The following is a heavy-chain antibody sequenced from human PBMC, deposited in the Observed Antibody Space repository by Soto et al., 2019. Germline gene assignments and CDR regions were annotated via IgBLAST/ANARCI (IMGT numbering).Heavy chain of an antibody. D-gene: IGHD2-2*01. CDR2: INSDGSST. CDR3: ARVVLGYCSSTNCPLWFDP. Sequence: PGGSLRLSCAASGFTFRSHWMHWVRQAPGMGLVWVSHINSDGSSTTYADSVKGRFTISRDNAKNTLYLQMNSLRAEDTAVYYCARVVLGYCSSTNCPLWFDPWGQGTLVTVSS. J-gene: IGHJ5*02. V-gene: IGHV3-74*01. CDR1: GFTFRSHW.